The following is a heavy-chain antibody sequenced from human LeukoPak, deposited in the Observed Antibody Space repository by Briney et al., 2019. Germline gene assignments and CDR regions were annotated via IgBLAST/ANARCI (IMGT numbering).Heavy chain of an antibody. Sequence: SETLSLTCAVYGGSFSGYYWSWIRQPPGKGLEWIGEINHSGSTNYNPSLKSRVTISVDTSTNQFSLMLNSVTAADTAVYYCARHVLVGWVRGSDYFDSWGQGTLVTVSS. CDR3: ARHVLVGWVRGSDYFDS. D-gene: IGHD3-10*01. J-gene: IGHJ4*02. CDR2: INHSGST. CDR1: GGSFSGYY. V-gene: IGHV4-34*01.